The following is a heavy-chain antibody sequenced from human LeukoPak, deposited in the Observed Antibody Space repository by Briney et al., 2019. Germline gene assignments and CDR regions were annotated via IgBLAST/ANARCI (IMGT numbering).Heavy chain of an antibody. CDR3: ARGATGTELNY. D-gene: IGHD1-1*01. CDR1: GGSISSYY. V-gene: IGHV4-59*01. Sequence: PSETLSLTCTVSGGSISSYYWSWIRQPPGKGLEWIGYIYYSGSTNYNPSPKSRVTISVDTSKNQFSLKLSSVTAADTAVYYCARGATGTELNYWGQGTLVTVSS. J-gene: IGHJ4*02. CDR2: IYYSGST.